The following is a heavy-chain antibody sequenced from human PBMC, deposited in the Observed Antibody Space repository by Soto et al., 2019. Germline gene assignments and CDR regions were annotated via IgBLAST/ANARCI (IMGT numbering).Heavy chain of an antibody. V-gene: IGHV4-34*01. CDR1: GGSFSGYY. CDR2: INHSGST. D-gene: IGHD4-17*01. Sequence: SETLSLTCAVYGGSFSGYYWSWIRQPPGKGLEWIGEINHSGSTNYNPSLKSRVTISVDTSKNQFSLKLSSVTAADTAVYYCARRGNLYGDYLRRFDYWGQGTLVTVSS. CDR3: ARRGNLYGDYLRRFDY. J-gene: IGHJ4*02.